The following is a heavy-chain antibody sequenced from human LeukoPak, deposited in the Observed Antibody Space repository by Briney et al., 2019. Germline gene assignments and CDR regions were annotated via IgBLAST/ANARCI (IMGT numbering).Heavy chain of an antibody. D-gene: IGHD6-13*01. J-gene: IGHJ6*03. CDR2: IYYSGST. V-gene: IGHV4-39*07. Sequence: SETLSLSCTVSGGSISSRNYYWGWIRQPPGKGLEWIGSIYYSGSTYYNPPLKSRVTISVHTSKNQFSLKLSSVTAADTAVYYCARDQVLSIAAAGTSANRYYYYYMDVWGKGTTVTVSS. CDR1: GGSISSRNYY. CDR3: ARDQVLSIAAAGTSANRYYYYYMDV.